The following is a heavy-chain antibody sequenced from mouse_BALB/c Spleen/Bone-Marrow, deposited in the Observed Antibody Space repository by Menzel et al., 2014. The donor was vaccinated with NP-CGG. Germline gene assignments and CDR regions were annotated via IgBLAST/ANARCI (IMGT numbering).Heavy chain of an antibody. CDR3: TTLARSDFDY. CDR1: GYTFSNYW. J-gene: IGHJ2*01. D-gene: IGHD3-1*01. V-gene: IGHV1-5*01. Sequence: VQLKHSGTVLARPGAAVKMSCKASGYTFSNYWMHWGKQRPGQGLEWIGTIYPGNSDTTYNQKFKGKAKLTAVTSTSTAYMELSSLTNEDSAVYYCTTLARSDFDYWVQGTTLTVSS. CDR2: IYPGNSDT.